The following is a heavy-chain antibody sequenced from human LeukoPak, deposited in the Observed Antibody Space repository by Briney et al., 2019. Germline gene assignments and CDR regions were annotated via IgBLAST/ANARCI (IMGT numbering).Heavy chain of an antibody. Sequence: GGSLRLSCTGSGFTFGDYAMSWVRQAPGKGLEWVGFIRSKAYGGTTQYAASVKGRFSISRDDSKSIAYLQMNSLKTEDTAVYYCTRGPHDYGDYLGGYFDYWGQGTLVTVSS. CDR3: TRGPHDYGDYLGGYFDY. V-gene: IGHV3-49*04. J-gene: IGHJ4*02. D-gene: IGHD4-17*01. CDR1: GFTFGDYA. CDR2: IRSKAYGGTT.